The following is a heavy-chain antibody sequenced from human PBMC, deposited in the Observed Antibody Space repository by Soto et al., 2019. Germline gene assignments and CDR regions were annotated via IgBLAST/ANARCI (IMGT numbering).Heavy chain of an antibody. D-gene: IGHD1-26*01. CDR3: ARLYSGSYSSLYYFDY. Sequence: AGESLKISCKGSGYSFTSYWISWVRQMPGKGLEWMGRIDPSDSYTNYSPSFQGHVTISADKSISTAYLQWSSLKASDTAMYYCARLYSGSYSSLYYFDYWGQGTLVTVSS. J-gene: IGHJ4*02. CDR2: IDPSDSYT. CDR1: GYSFTSYW. V-gene: IGHV5-10-1*01.